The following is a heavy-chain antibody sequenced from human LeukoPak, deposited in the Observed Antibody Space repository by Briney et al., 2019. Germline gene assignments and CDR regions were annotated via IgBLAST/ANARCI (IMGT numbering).Heavy chain of an antibody. CDR3: ARGGYCSSTSCYYYYMDV. J-gene: IGHJ6*03. V-gene: IGHV1-2*04. D-gene: IGHD2-2*01. Sequence: ASVKVSCKASGYTFTGYYMHWVRQAPGQGLEWMGWINPNSGGTNYAQKFQGWVTMTRDTSISTAYMELSRLRSDDTAVYYCARGGYCSSTSCYYYYMDVWGKGTTVTVSS. CDR1: GYTFTGYY. CDR2: INPNSGGT.